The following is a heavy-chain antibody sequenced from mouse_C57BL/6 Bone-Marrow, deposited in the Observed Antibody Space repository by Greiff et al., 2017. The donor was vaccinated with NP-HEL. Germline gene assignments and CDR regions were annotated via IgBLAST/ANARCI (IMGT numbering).Heavy chain of an antibody. CDR3: ARANYYGFAY. CDR2: IDPSDSYT. V-gene: IGHV1-69*01. Sequence: QVQLQQPGAELVMPGASVKLSCKASGYTFTSYWMHWVKQRPRQGLEWIGEIDPSDSYTNYNQKFKGKSTLTVDKSSSTAYMQLSSLTSEDSAVYYCARANYYGFAYWGQGTLVTVSA. J-gene: IGHJ3*01. CDR1: GYTFTSYW. D-gene: IGHD1-1*01.